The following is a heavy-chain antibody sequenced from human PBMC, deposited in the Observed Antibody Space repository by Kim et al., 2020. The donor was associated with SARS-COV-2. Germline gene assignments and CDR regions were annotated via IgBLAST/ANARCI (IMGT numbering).Heavy chain of an antibody. CDR3: ARGGYTFGWLDY. Sequence: GGSLRLSCAVSGFTVSSNYMSWVRQAPGKGLEWVSVVYSGGSTYYADSVKGRFTTSRDNSTNKLYLQMNSLRDEDTAVYYCARGGYTFGWLDYWGQGTLVTGSS. CDR2: VYSGGST. CDR1: GFTVSSNY. D-gene: IGHD5-18*01. V-gene: IGHV3-66*01. J-gene: IGHJ4*02.